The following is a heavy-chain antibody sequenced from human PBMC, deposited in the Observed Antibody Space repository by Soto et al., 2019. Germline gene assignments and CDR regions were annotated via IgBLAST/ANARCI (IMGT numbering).Heavy chain of an antibody. V-gene: IGHV4-39*07. CDR1: GFSISSYTFY. Sequence: PWESLSLSCAVSGFSISSYTFYWVRIPQAPGQEREWIGSIHYSGYTYYNPYLKGRVTISVDTSKNQFSLKLNSVTAADTAVYYCARVSYSSYPRYYYYGMDIWGQGTTVTVSS. J-gene: IGHJ6*02. CDR3: ARVSYSSYPRYYYYGMDI. D-gene: IGHD6-6*01. CDR2: IHYSGYT.